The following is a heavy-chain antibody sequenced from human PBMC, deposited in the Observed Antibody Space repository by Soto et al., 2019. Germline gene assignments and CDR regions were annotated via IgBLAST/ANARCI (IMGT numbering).Heavy chain of an antibody. J-gene: IGHJ6*02. CDR2: ISSSSSYI. CDR3: ARDATRGNCTNGVCCSIYGMDV. V-gene: IGHV3-21*01. D-gene: IGHD2-8*01. Sequence: GGSLRLSCAASGFTFSSYSMNWVRQAPGKGLEWVSSISSSSSYIYYADSVKGRFTISRDNAKNSLYLQMNSLRAEDTAVYYCARDATRGNCTNGVCCSIYGMDVWGQGTTVTVSS. CDR1: GFTFSSYS.